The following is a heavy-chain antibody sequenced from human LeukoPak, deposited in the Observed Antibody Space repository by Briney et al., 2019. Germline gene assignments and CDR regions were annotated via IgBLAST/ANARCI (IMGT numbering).Heavy chain of an antibody. D-gene: IGHD3-3*01. CDR2: IYYSGST. CDR1: GGSINTNTYY. CDR3: ASFRPSGYLTDY. Sequence: PSETLSLTCTVSGGSINTNTYYWGWIRQPPGKGLGWIGSIYYSGSTYYNPSLKSRVTISVDTSKNQFSLKLSSVTAADTAVHYCASFRPSGYLTDYWGQGTLVTVSS. J-gene: IGHJ4*02. V-gene: IGHV4-39*01.